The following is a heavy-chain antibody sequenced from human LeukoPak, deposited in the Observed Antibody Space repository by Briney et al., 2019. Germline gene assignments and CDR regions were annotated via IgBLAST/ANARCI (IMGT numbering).Heavy chain of an antibody. D-gene: IGHD2-2*01. V-gene: IGHV1-69*05. CDR1: GGTFSSYA. CDR2: IIPIFGTA. CDR3: ARGAVVPAATSTYYFDY. Sequence: GASVTVSCKASGGTFSSYAISWVRQAPGQGLEWMGGIIPIFGTANYAQKFQGRVTITTDESTSTAYMELSSLRSEDTAVYYCARGAVVPAATSTYYFDYWGQGTLVTVSS. J-gene: IGHJ4*02.